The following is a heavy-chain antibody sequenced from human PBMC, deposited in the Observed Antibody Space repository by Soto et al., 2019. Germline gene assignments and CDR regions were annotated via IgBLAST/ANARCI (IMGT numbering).Heavy chain of an antibody. CDR1: GFTFSSYE. V-gene: IGHV3-48*03. CDR2: IGTSGKTI. D-gene: IGHD5-18*01. Sequence: GGSLRLSCAVSGFTFSSYEMNWVRQAPGKGLEWVSYIGTSGKTIYYADSVRGRFTISRDNAKNSLYLQMNSLRAEDTAVYFCARDPAIFSGKFDYGLDVWGRGTTVTVSS. J-gene: IGHJ6*02. CDR3: ARDPAIFSGKFDYGLDV.